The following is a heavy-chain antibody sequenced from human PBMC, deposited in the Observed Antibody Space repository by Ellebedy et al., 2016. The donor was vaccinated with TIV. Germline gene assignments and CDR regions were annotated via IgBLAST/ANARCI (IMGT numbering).Heavy chain of an antibody. D-gene: IGHD6-13*01. Sequence: GESLKISCAASRFTFSGFTMNWVRQAPGKGLEWVSSISSSGTYIHNADSVKGRFIISRDNAKNSLYLQMNSLRVEDTAIYYCARPAAAYSSSWYDFDCWGQGTLVTVSS. CDR3: ARPAAAYSSSWYDFDC. CDR1: RFTFSGFT. V-gene: IGHV3-21*01. J-gene: IGHJ4*02. CDR2: ISSSGTYI.